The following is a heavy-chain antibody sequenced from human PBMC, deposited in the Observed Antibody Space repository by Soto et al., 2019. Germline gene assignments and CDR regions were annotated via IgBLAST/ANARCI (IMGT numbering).Heavy chain of an antibody. CDR2: INHSGST. Sequence: SETLSLTCAVYGGSFSGYYWSWIRQPPGKGLEWIGEINHSGSTNYNPSLKSRVTISVDTSKNQFSLKLSSVTAADTAVYYCARGLSQIVVVIASNNWFDPWGQGTLVTVSS. CDR1: GGSFSGYY. CDR3: ARGLSQIVVVIASNNWFDP. V-gene: IGHV4-34*01. J-gene: IGHJ5*02. D-gene: IGHD2-21*01.